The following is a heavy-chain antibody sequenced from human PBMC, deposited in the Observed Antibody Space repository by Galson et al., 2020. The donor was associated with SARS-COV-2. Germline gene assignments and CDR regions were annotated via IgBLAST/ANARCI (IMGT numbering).Heavy chain of an antibody. CDR3: ARERGAVGGTADYYHYGMDV. Sequence: GGSLRLSCAASGFTFSDYYMSWIRQAPGKGLEWVSYISSSSSYTNYADSVKGRFPISRDNAKNSLYLQMNSLRAEDSAVYYCARERGAVGGTADYYHYGMDVWGQGTTFTVSS. CDR1: GFTFSDYY. CDR2: ISSSSSYT. V-gene: IGHV3-11*06. J-gene: IGHJ6*02. D-gene: IGHD6-19*01.